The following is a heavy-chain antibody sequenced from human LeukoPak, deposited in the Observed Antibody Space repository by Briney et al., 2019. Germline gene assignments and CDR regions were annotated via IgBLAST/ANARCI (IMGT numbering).Heavy chain of an antibody. J-gene: IGHJ4*02. Sequence: GGSLRLSCAASGFTFSSYAMSWVRQAPGKGLEWVSAIRDSGSSTHYADSVKGRFTTSRDNPKNTLFLQVNSLRVEDTAVYYCAKGGLTTPLHYWGQGTLVTVSS. CDR2: IRDSGSST. CDR1: GFTFSSYA. CDR3: AKGGLTTPLHY. D-gene: IGHD1-14*01. V-gene: IGHV3-23*01.